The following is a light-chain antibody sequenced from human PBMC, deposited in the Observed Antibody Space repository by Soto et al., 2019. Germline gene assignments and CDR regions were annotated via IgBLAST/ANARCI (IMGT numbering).Light chain of an antibody. V-gene: IGKV2-28*01. CDR1: QSLLHSNGYNY. CDR2: LGS. Sequence: DIVMTQSPLSLPVTPGEPASISCRSSQSLLHSNGYNYLDWYLQKPGQSPQLLIYLGSNRASGVPDRFSGSGSGTDFTLKISRVEAEDVGVYYCMQALQTPPDMYSFGQGPKLEIK. CDR3: MQALQTPPDMYS. J-gene: IGKJ2*01.